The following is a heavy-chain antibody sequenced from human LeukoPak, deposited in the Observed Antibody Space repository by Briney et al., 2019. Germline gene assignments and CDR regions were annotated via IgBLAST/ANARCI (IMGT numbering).Heavy chain of an antibody. V-gene: IGHV3-30*02. D-gene: IGHD3-22*01. CDR1: GFTFSSYG. Sequence: QSGGSLRLSCAASGFTFSSYGMHWVRQAPGKGLEWVAFFRYDGSNKYYADSVKGRFTISRDNSKNTLYLQMNSLRAEDTAVYYCAKVFYDSSGYYSGTHYWGQGTLVTVSS. CDR3: AKVFYDSSGYYSGTHY. J-gene: IGHJ4*02. CDR2: FRYDGSNK.